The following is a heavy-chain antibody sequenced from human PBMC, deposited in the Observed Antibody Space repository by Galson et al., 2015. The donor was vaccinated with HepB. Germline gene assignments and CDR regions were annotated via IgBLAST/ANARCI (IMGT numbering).Heavy chain of an antibody. J-gene: IGHJ4*02. V-gene: IGHV4-31*03. CDR2: IYYSGST. CDR1: GGSISSGGYY. CDR3: ARGPVRLRLGELSPPFDY. Sequence: TLSLTCTVSGGSISSGGYYWSWIRQHPGKGLEWIGYIYYSGSTYYNPSLKSRVTISVDTSKNQFSLKLSSVTAADTAVYYCARGPVRLRLGELSPPFDYWGQGTLVTVSS. D-gene: IGHD3-16*02.